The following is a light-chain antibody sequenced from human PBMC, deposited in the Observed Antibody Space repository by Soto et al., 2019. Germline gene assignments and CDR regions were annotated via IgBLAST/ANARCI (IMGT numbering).Light chain of an antibody. CDR2: GAS. CDR3: QQYGSSRWT. V-gene: IGKV3-20*01. J-gene: IGKJ1*01. CDR1: QSISSNY. Sequence: EVGVTQSPGTLSLSTGEGATLSCRASQSISSNYLAWYQQKPGQAPRLLVYGASSRATGIPDRFSGSGSGTDFTLTISRLEPEDFAVYYCQQYGSSRWTFGQGTKVDIK.